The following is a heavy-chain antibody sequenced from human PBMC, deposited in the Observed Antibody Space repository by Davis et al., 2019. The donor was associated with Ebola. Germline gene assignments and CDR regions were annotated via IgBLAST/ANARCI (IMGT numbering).Heavy chain of an antibody. J-gene: IGHJ4*02. CDR3: ARGGGNYVEYYFDY. Sequence: PSETLSLTCTVSGGSISSGGNYWSWIRQHPGKGLEWIGYIYYSGSTYYNPSLKSRVTISVDTSKNQFSLKLSSVTAADTAVYYCARGGGNYVEYYFDYWGQGTLVTVSS. V-gene: IGHV4-31*03. CDR2: IYYSGST. D-gene: IGHD4-11*01. CDR1: GGSISSGGNY.